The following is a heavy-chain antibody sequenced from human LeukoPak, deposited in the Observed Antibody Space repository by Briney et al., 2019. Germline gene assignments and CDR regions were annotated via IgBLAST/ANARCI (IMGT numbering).Heavy chain of an antibody. Sequence: PSETLSLTCTVSGGSISNYYWSWIRQPAGKGLEWIGRINTSGSTNYNPSLKSRVTMSADTSKNQFSLQLSSVPATDTAVYYCARGRAVAEYWGQGTLVTVSS. D-gene: IGHD6-19*01. CDR1: GGSISNYY. CDR2: INTSGST. CDR3: ARGRAVAEY. V-gene: IGHV4-4*07. J-gene: IGHJ4*02.